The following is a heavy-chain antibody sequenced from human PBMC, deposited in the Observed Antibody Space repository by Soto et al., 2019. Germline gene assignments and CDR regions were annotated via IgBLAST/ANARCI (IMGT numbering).Heavy chain of an antibody. CDR3: VKGVSYYCSGNWAQLDF. CDR1: GFTFSTYA. Sequence: GGSLRVSYAGSGFTFSTYAMSWVRQAPGKGLEWVSGMSGSGLSIYYADFAKGRFTISRDNSKNTLYLQMNSLRAEDTAVYYCVKGVSYYCSGNWAQLDFRAQGTLVIGSS. D-gene: IGHD3-10*01. CDR2: MSGSGLSI. V-gene: IGHV3-23*01. J-gene: IGHJ4*02.